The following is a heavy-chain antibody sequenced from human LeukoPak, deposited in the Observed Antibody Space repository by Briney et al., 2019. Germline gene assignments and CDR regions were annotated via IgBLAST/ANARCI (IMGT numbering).Heavy chain of an antibody. Sequence: GASVKVSCKASGYNFISYYMHWVRRAPGQGLEWMGIINPSGGSTSYAQKFQDRVTMTRDTSTSTVYMELSSPKSEDTAVYYCAREDVVLVDAVRYQYYGMDVWGQGTTVTVSS. J-gene: IGHJ6*02. CDR3: AREDVVLVDAVRYQYYGMDV. V-gene: IGHV1-46*01. D-gene: IGHD2-8*01. CDR1: GYNFISYY. CDR2: INPSGGST.